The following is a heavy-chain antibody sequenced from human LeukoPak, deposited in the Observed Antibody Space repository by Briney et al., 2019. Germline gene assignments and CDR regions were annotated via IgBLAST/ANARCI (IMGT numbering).Heavy chain of an antibody. CDR1: GFTFSDHS. D-gene: IGHD5-24*01. Sequence: GGSLRLSCAASGFTFSDHSMNWVRQAPGKGLEWLSYISSGSSNIEYADSVKGRFTISRDNAKNSLYLRMNSLRDEDTAVYYCARDLTGLQFNYWGQGTLVTVSS. J-gene: IGHJ4*02. CDR3: ARDLTGLQFNY. V-gene: IGHV3-48*02. CDR2: ISSGSSNI.